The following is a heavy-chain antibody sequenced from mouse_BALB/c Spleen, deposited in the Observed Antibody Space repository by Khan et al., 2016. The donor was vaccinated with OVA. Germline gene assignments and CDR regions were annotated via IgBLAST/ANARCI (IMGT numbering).Heavy chain of an antibody. V-gene: IGHV3-2*02. CDR2: ISYSGGT. CDR3: ARGNYYGYYFDY. CDR1: GYSITSGYA. Sequence: EVQLQESGPGLVKPSQSLSLTCTVTGYSITSGYAWNWIRQFPGNKLEWMGYISYSGGTSYNPSLKSRISITRDTSKNQFFLQLSSVTTEDTATYYCARGNYYGYYFDYWGQGTPLTVSS. D-gene: IGHD1-1*01. J-gene: IGHJ2*01.